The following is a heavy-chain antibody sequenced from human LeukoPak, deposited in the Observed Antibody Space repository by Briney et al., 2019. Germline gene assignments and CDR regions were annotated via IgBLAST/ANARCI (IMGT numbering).Heavy chain of an antibody. D-gene: IGHD2-15*01. CDR2: IYTSGST. V-gene: IGHV4-4*07. Sequence: SETLSLTCTVSGVSISGDYWSWIRQPPGKGLEWIGRIYTSGSTNYNPSLKSRVTMSVDTSKNQFSLKLSSVTAADTAVYYCARWWPLDAFDIWGQGTMVTVSS. J-gene: IGHJ3*02. CDR1: GVSISGDY. CDR3: ARWWPLDAFDI.